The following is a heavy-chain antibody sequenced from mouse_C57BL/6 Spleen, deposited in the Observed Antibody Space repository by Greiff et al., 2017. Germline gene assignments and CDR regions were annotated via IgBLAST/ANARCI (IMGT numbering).Heavy chain of an antibody. V-gene: IGHV2-2*01. CDR3: ARKGDGYYYAMDY. Sequence: QVQLQQSGPGLVQPSQSLSITCTVSGFSLTSYGVHWVRQSPGKGLEWLGVIWSGGSTDYNAAFISRLSISKDNSKSQVFFKMNSLQADDTAIYYCARKGDGYYYAMDYWSQGTSVTVSS. CDR2: IWSGGST. J-gene: IGHJ4*01. CDR1: GFSLTSYG. D-gene: IGHD2-3*01.